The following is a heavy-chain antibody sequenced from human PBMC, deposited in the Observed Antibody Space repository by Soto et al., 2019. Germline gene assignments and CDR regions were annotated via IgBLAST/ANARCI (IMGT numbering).Heavy chain of an antibody. D-gene: IGHD2-2*01. V-gene: IGHV4-59*01. CDR3: ARDFGRHCSSTRCDPFYFDS. Sequence: QVQLQESGPGLVKPSETLSLICTVSGVSISDYYWSWIRQPPGKGLEWIGYIHYSGSTDYDPSLRSRVTIPVDTSKNQFSLELTSVTATDTAVYYCARDFGRHCSSTRCDPFYFDSWGQGTLVTVSS. CDR2: IHYSGST. J-gene: IGHJ4*02. CDR1: GVSISDYY.